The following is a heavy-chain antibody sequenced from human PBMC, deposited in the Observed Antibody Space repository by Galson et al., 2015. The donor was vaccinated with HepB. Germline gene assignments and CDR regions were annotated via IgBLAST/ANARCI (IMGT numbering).Heavy chain of an antibody. CDR2: ISGSGGSI. J-gene: IGHJ6*03. V-gene: IGHV3-23*01. D-gene: IGHD3-3*01. CDR1: GFTFSSYA. Sequence: SLRLSCAASGFTFSSYAMSWARQAPGKGLEWVSAISGSGGSIYYADSVKGRFTISRDNSKNTLYLQMNSLRAEDTAVYYCAKARVLRRYAFWSYYMDVWGKGTTVTVSS. CDR3: AKARVLRRYAFWSYYMDV.